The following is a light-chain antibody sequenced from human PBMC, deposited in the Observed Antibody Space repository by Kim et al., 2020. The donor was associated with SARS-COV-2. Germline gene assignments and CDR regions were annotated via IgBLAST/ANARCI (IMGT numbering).Light chain of an antibody. Sequence: DVQMTQSPSSVSASVGDRVTITCRASQGINSWLAWYQQKPGKAPKLLISAASRLQSGVPSRFSGSGSGTDFTLAISSLQPEDFATYYCQQGNSFPRTFGQGTRLEIK. CDR3: QQGNSFPRT. J-gene: IGKJ5*01. V-gene: IGKV1-12*01. CDR1: QGINSW. CDR2: AAS.